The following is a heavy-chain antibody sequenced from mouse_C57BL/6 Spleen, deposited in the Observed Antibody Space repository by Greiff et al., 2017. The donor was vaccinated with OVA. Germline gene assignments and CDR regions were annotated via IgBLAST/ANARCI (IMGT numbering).Heavy chain of an antibody. J-gene: IGHJ4*01. Sequence: VQLQQSGPELVKPGASVKIPCKASGYTFPDYNMDWVKQSHGKSLEWIGDINPNNGGTSYNQKFKGKATLTVDKSSSTAYMELRRLTSEDTAVYYCAREDYRGYAMDYWGQGTSVTVSS. CDR1: GYTFPDYN. CDR3: AREDYRGYAMDY. D-gene: IGHD5-5*01. CDR2: INPNNGGT. V-gene: IGHV1-18*01.